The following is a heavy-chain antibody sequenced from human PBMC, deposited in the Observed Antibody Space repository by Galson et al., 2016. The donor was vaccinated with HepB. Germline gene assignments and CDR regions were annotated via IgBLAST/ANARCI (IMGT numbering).Heavy chain of an antibody. CDR3: ARDGRLKYYGMDV. V-gene: IGHV6-1*01. CDR2: TYYSSKWYN. Sequence: CAISGDSVSRNNVAWYWIRQSPSRGLEWLGRTYYSSKWYNDYALSLKSRISINADTSKNQIFLQLYSVTPDDTAVYYCARDGRLKYYGMDVWGQGTTVTVSS. D-gene: IGHD5/OR15-5a*01. J-gene: IGHJ6*02. CDR1: GDSVSRNNVA.